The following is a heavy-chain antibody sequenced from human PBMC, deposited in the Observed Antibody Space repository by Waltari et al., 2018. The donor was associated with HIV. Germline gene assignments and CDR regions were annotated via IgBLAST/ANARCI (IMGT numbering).Heavy chain of an antibody. CDR1: GYTFTSYG. D-gene: IGHD5-12*01. J-gene: IGHJ6*02. CDR2: ISAYNGNT. Sequence: QVQLVQSGAEVKKPGASVKVSCKASGYTFTSYGISWVRQPPGQGLEWMGWISAYNGNTNYAQKLQGRVTMTTDTSTSTAYMELRSLRSDDTAVYYCARVRVASYYYYYGMDVWGQGTTVTVSS. V-gene: IGHV1-18*01. CDR3: ARVRVASYYYYYGMDV.